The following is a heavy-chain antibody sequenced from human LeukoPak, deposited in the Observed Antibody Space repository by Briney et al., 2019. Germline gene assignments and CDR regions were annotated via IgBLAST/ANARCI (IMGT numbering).Heavy chain of an antibody. V-gene: IGHV1-2*02. CDR2: INPNSGGT. Sequence: ASVKVSCKASGYTFTGYYMHWVRQAPGQGLEWMGWINPNSGGTTYAQKFQGRVTMTGDTSISTAYMELSRLRSDDTAVYYCASAALYYDFWSGYDYWGQGTLVTVSS. CDR3: ASAALYYDFWSGYDY. CDR1: GYTFTGYY. D-gene: IGHD3-3*01. J-gene: IGHJ4*02.